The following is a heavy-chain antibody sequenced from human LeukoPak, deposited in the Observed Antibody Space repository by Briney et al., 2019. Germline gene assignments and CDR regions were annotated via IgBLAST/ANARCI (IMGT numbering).Heavy chain of an antibody. V-gene: IGHV4-39*07. J-gene: IGHJ4*02. CDR2: IYYSGST. Sequence: GSLRLSCAASGFTFSSYAMTWIRQPPGKGLEWIGSIYYSGSTYYNPSLKSRVTISVDTSKNQFSLKLSSVTAADTAVYYCARESASRSSGYYPLFFDYWGQGTLVTVSS. D-gene: IGHD3-22*01. CDR3: ARESASRSSGYYPLFFDY. CDR1: GFTFSSYA.